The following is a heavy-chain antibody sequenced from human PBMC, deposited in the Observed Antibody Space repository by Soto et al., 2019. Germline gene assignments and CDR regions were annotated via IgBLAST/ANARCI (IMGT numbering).Heavy chain of an antibody. Sequence: PGGSLRLSCAASGFTLSTYSMSWVRQAPGKGLEWISYITSSSSTIYYADSVKGRFTISRDNAKNSLYLQMNSLRAEDTAVYYCARDGAVAGMRFDYCGQATLVPAPQ. CDR3: ARDGAVAGMRFDY. V-gene: IGHV3-48*01. CDR2: ITSSSSTI. J-gene: IGHJ4*02. CDR1: GFTLSTYS. D-gene: IGHD6-19*01.